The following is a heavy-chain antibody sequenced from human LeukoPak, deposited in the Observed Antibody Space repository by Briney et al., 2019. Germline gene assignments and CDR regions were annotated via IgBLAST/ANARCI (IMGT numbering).Heavy chain of an antibody. D-gene: IGHD3-10*01. CDR1: GATFSSYA. CDR3: ARGANYYGSGSYSNYFDY. CDR2: IIPIFGTA. V-gene: IGHV1-69*01. J-gene: IGHJ4*02. Sequence: SVKVSCKASGATFSSYAISWVRQAPGQGLEWMGGIIPIFGTANYAQKFQGRVTITADESTSTAYMELSSLRSEDTAVYYCARGANYYGSGSYSNYFDYWGQGTLVTVSS.